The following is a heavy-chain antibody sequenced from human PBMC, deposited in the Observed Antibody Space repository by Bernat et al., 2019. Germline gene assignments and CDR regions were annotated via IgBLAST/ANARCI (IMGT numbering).Heavy chain of an antibody. Sequence: QVQLQESGPGLVKPSQTLSLTCTVSGGSISSGGYYWSWIRQHPGKGLEWIGYIYYSGSTYYNPSLKSRVTISVDTSKNPFCLKLSSVTAADTAVYYCARDYSGSGYYGDFDYWGQGTLVTVSS. CDR1: GGSISSGGYY. J-gene: IGHJ4*02. CDR2: IYYSGST. D-gene: IGHD3-3*01. V-gene: IGHV4-31*03. CDR3: ARDYSGSGYYGDFDY.